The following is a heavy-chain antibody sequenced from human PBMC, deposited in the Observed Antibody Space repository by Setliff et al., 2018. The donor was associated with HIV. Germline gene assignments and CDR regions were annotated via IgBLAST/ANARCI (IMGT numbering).Heavy chain of an antibody. J-gene: IGHJ3*02. V-gene: IGHV3-23*01. CDR1: GFSFSLYA. CDR2: ISGSGRKT. D-gene: IGHD1-26*01. Sequence: GGSLRLSCKATGFSFSLYAMSWVRQAPGKGLEWVSSISGSGRKTYYGNSVKGRFTISRDNSWDTVDLQMKSLRAEDTAVYYCAKHYRGSYYPDAFDMWGQGTGVTVSS. CDR3: AKHYRGSYYPDAFDM.